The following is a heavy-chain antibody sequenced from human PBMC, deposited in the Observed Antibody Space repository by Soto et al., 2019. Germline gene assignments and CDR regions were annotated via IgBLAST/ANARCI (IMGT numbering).Heavy chain of an antibody. Sequence: EVQLLESGGGLVQPGGSLRLSCAASGFTFSSYAMSWVRQAPGKGLEWVSAISGSGGSTYYADSVKGRFTISRDNSKNTLYLQMNSLRAEDTAVYYCAKKGPDYGDSPDAFDIWGQGTMVTVSS. V-gene: IGHV3-23*01. J-gene: IGHJ3*02. CDR3: AKKGPDYGDSPDAFDI. D-gene: IGHD4-17*01. CDR1: GFTFSSYA. CDR2: ISGSGGST.